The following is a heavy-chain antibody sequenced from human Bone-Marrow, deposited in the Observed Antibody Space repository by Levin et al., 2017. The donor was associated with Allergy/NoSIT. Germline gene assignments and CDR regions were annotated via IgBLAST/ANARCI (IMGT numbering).Heavy chain of an antibody. CDR2: ISYDGSDT. Sequence: PGGSLRLSCAVSGFTFSNYGMHWVRQAPGKGLEWVALISYDGSDTDYADSVKGRFTISRDSSKNTLYLQMNSLRAEDTAVYYCAKLLPWLVLTAPFDYWGQGTLVTVSS. CDR1: GFTFSNYG. V-gene: IGHV3-30*18. J-gene: IGHJ4*02. D-gene: IGHD6-19*01. CDR3: AKLLPWLVLTAPFDY.